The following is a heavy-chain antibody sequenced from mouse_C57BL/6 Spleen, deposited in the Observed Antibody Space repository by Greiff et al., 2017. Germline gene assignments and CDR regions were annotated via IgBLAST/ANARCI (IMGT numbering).Heavy chain of an antibody. J-gene: IGHJ1*03. CDR2: IDPEDGET. CDR3: AYYYGSSWYFEV. V-gene: IGHV14-2*01. Sequence: EVQLQQSGAELVKPGASVKLSCTASGFNIKDYYMHWVKQRTEQGLEWIGRIDPEDGETKYAPTVPGKATITADTSSNTAYLQLSSLTSEDTAVYYCAYYYGSSWYFEVWGTGTTVTVAS. CDR1: GFNIKDYY. D-gene: IGHD1-1*01.